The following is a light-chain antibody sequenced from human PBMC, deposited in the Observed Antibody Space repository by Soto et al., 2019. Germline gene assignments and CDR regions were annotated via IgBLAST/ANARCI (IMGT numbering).Light chain of an antibody. CDR1: QSLSGN. V-gene: IGKV3-15*01. CDR3: QQYSKWPPWT. Sequence: ELVVTQSPATLAGSPWETVTLSCRASQSLSGNLAWYQQKPGQAPRLLIFRASTRATGVPARFGGRGSGTEFTLTISGLQSEDFAVYYCQQYSKWPPWTFGPGTKVDI. CDR2: RAS. J-gene: IGKJ1*01.